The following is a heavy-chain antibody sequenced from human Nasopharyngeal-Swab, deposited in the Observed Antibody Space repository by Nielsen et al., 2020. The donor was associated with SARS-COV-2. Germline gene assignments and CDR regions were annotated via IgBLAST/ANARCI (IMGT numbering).Heavy chain of an antibody. Sequence: WIRQPPGKGLEWVAVISYDGSNKYYVDSVKGRFTISRDNSKNTLYLQMNSLRAEDTAVYYCAKDRGSSGYYYGMDVWGQGTTVTVSS. V-gene: IGHV3-30*18. J-gene: IGHJ6*02. D-gene: IGHD6-13*01. CDR3: AKDRGSSGYYYGMDV. CDR2: ISYDGSNK.